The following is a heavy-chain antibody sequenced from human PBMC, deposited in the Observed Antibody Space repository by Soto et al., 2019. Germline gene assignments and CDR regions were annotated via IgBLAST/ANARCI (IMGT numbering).Heavy chain of an antibody. J-gene: IGHJ4*02. CDR1: GYTFTSYY. CDR2: INPSGGST. D-gene: IGHD3-9*01. V-gene: IGHV1-46*01. Sequence: AAVKVSFKASGYTFTSYYMHWVRQAPGQGLEWMGIINPSGGSTSYAQKFQGRVTMTRDTSTSTVYMELSSLRSEDTAVYYCARIHLTGYDYWGQGTLVTVSS. CDR3: ARIHLTGYDY.